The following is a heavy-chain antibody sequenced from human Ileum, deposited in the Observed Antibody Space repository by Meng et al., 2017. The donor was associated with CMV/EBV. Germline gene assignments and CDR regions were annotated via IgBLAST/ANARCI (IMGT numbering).Heavy chain of an antibody. D-gene: IGHD1-26*01. J-gene: IGHJ3*02. CDR3: ARRYGVGATDDAFDI. CDR2: IYPGDSDT. CDR1: GYSFTSYW. Sequence: GESLKISCNGSGYSFTSYWIGWVRQMPGKGLEWVRIIYPGDSDTRYSPSFQGQFTISADNSLSTAYLQWSSLKASDTAMYYCARRYGVGATDDAFDIWGQGTKVTVSS. V-gene: IGHV5-51*01.